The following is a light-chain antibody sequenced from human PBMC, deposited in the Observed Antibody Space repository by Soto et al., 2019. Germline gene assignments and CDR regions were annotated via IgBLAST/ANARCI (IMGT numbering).Light chain of an antibody. CDR2: EVS. V-gene: IGLV2-14*01. J-gene: IGLJ2*01. CDR3: SSYTSDSTVV. Sequence: QSALTQPASVSGSPGQSITISCTGTSSDVGGYNYVSWYQQHPGKAPKLIIYEVSNRPSGVSNRFSGSKSDNTASLTISGLQAEDEADYYCSSYTSDSTVVFGGGTQLTVL. CDR1: SSDVGGYNY.